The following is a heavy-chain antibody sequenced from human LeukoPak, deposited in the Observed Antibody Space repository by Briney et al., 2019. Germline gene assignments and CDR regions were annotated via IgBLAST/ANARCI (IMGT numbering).Heavy chain of an antibody. V-gene: IGHV1-18*01. Sequence: GASVKVSYKASGYTFTSYGISWVRQAPGQGLEWMGWISAYNGNTNYAQKLQGRVTMTTDSSTSTAYMELRSLRSDDTAVYYCVRLTTEVVPFDYWGQGTLVTVSS. D-gene: IGHD1-1*01. CDR2: ISAYNGNT. J-gene: IGHJ4*02. CDR1: GYTFTSYG. CDR3: VRLTTEVVPFDY.